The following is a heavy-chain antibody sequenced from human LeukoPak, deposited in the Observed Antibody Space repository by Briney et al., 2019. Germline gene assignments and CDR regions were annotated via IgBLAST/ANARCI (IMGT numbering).Heavy chain of an antibody. D-gene: IGHD6-13*01. CDR3: AKDWGAAAGTGPIFDY. CDR2: ISYDGSNK. J-gene: IGHJ4*02. CDR1: GFTFSSYA. V-gene: IGHV3-30-3*01. Sequence: AGGSLRLSCAASGFTFSSYAMHWVRQAPGKGLEWVAVISYDGSNKYYADSVKGRFTISRDNSKNTLYLQMNSLRAEDTAVYYCAKDWGAAAGTGPIFDYWGQGTLVTVSS.